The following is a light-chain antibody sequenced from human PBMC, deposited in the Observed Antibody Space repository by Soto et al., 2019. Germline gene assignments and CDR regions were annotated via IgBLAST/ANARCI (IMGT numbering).Light chain of an antibody. Sequence: DIQMTQSASSLSASVGDRVTITCRASQSISSYVNWYQQKPGKAPKLLIHAASSLQSGVPSRFSGSESETDFTLTISSLQPEDFATYYCQQSYSNFRTFGGGTKVEIK. CDR2: AAS. V-gene: IGKV1-39*01. CDR3: QQSYSNFRT. J-gene: IGKJ4*01. CDR1: QSISSY.